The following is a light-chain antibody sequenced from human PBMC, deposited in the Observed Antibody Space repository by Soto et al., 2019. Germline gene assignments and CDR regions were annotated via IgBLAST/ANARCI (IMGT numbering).Light chain of an antibody. CDR1: QGINND. J-gene: IGKJ3*01. V-gene: IGKV1-33*01. Sequence: DIQMTQSPSSLSASVGDRVTITCQASQGINNDLNWYQHKLGKAPKLLIYDASNLETGVPSRFSGGGSGTEFTFTISSLLPEDIGTYYCQQYGDLPFTFGPGTKVAIK. CDR3: QQYGDLPFT. CDR2: DAS.